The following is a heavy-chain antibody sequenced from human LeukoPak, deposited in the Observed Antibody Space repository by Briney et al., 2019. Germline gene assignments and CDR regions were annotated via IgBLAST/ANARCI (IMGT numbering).Heavy chain of an antibody. Sequence: PGGSLRLSCAASGFTFSGFVISWVRQAPGKGPQWVADISGSGGSTYYADSVKGRFSVSRDNSKNTLYLQMNSLRAEDTAVYYCARDPSWYGGNFDYWGQGTLVTVSS. CDR2: ISGSGGST. V-gene: IGHV3-23*01. CDR1: GFTFSGFV. J-gene: IGHJ4*02. D-gene: IGHD6-13*01. CDR3: ARDPSWYGGNFDY.